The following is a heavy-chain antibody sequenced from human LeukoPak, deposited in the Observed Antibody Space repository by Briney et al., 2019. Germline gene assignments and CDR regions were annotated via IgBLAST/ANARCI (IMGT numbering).Heavy chain of an antibody. V-gene: IGHV4-39*07. J-gene: IGHJ6*03. CDR2: TYYSGNS. Sequence: SETLSLTCTVSGGSIRSNYYWGWIRQPPGKGLEWIGSTYYSGNSYYNPSLKSRVTMSIDTSKNQFSLNVNSMTAADTAVYYCASLLGYCSGNRCPSSANYYYYMDVWGKGTTVTVSS. CDR1: GGSIRSNYY. CDR3: ASLLGYCSGNRCPSSANYYYYMDV. D-gene: IGHD2-15*01.